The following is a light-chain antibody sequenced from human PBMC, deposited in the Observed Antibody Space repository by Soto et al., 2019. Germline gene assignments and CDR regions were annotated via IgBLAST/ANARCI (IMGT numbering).Light chain of an antibody. V-gene: IGKV3-15*01. CDR3: QQSNYWPWT. J-gene: IGKJ1*01. CDR1: QSVNDN. Sequence: EIVMKQSPGTLSVSPGERVTLSCRASQSVNDNLAWYQQKPGQAPRLLIYDASTRAAGIPASFSGSGSGTEFTLTINSLQSEDFAVYYCQQSNYWPWTFGQGTKVDI. CDR2: DAS.